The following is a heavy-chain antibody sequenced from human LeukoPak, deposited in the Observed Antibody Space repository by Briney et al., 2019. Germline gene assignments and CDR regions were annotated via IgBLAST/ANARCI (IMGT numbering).Heavy chain of an antibody. CDR3: ARLSQSKYSSGWYLHY. CDR2: INHSGST. Sequence: SETLSLTCAVYGGSFSGYYWSWIRQPPGKGLEWIGEINHSGSTNYNPSLKSRVTISVDTSKNQFSLKLSSVTAADTAVYYCARLSQSKYSSGWYLHYWGQGTLVTVSS. D-gene: IGHD6-19*01. J-gene: IGHJ4*02. CDR1: GGSFSGYY. V-gene: IGHV4-34*01.